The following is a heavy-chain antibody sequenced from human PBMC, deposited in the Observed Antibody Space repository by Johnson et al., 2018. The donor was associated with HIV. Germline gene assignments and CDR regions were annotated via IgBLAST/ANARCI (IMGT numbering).Heavy chain of an antibody. Sequence: QVKLVESGGGVVQPRRSLRHSCAATGFTIRTYGMHWVRQAPGKGLEWVAFIRYDGRRTYYADSVKGRFTISRDKTKNTLYLEMNSLRTEETAVYHCAKDVDRLLWEGDAFDIWGQGTMVTVSS. V-gene: IGHV3-30*02. CDR1: GFTIRTYG. CDR2: IRYDGRRT. CDR3: AKDVDRLLWEGDAFDI. J-gene: IGHJ3*02. D-gene: IGHD1-26*01.